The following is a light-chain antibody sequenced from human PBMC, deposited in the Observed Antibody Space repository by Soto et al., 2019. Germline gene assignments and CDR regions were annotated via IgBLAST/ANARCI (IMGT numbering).Light chain of an antibody. CDR2: GNT. CDR1: SSDVGGYNL. J-gene: IGLJ1*01. V-gene: IGLV2-23*01. CDR3: CSYATSSFV. Sequence: QSALTQPASVSVSPGQSINIYCTGTSSDVGGYNLVSWYQQHPGKAPKLIIFGNTERPSGVSHRFSGSKSGNTASLTISGVQVEDEADYHCCSYATSSFVFGTGTKVTVL.